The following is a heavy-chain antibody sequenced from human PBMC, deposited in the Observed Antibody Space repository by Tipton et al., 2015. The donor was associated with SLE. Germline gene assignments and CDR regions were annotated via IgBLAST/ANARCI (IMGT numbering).Heavy chain of an antibody. V-gene: IGHV4-59*01. CDR1: GGSISSYY. D-gene: IGHD3-3*01. CDR2: IYYSGSS. J-gene: IGHJ4*02. CDR3: ASTYYDFWSGSITGVFDY. Sequence: TLSLTCTVSGGSISSYYWSWIRQPPGKELEWIGYIYYSGSSNYNPSLKSRVTISVDTSKNQFSLKLNSVTAADTAVYYCASTYYDFWSGSITGVFDYWGQGTLVTVSS.